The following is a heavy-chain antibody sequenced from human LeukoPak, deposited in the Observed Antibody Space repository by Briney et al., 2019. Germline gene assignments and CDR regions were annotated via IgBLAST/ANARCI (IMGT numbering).Heavy chain of an antibody. D-gene: IGHD2-21*02. J-gene: IGHJ5*02. CDR2: INSGSTHI. CDR3: AKESNNCGADCYSLNDR. CDR1: GFTFSTYS. Sequence: GGSLRLSCAASGFTFSTYSMSWVRQAPGKGLEWVALINSGSTHIYYADSLKGRFTISRDNAKNSLYLQMNSLRAEDTAIYYCAKESNNCGADCYSLNDRWGQGTLVTVSS. V-gene: IGHV3-21*06.